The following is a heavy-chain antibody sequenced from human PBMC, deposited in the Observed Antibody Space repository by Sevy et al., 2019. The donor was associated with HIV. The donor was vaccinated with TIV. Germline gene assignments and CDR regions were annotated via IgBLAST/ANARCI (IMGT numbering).Heavy chain of an antibody. CDR1: GFTVSNNC. J-gene: IGHJ4*02. V-gene: IGHV3-66*01. CDR2: FYRAGST. CDR3: ARGEGSGPYYFDY. Sequence: GGSLRLSCAASGFTVSNNCMSWVRQAPGKGLEWVSGFYRAGSTSYADSVKGRFTISRDNSKNTLYLQMNSLRAEDTAVYYCARGEGSGPYYFDYWGQGALVTVSS.